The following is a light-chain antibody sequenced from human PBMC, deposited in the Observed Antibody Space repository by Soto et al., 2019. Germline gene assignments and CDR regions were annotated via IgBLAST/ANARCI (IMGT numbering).Light chain of an antibody. CDR1: TSDVGSYKS. CDR2: EDN. CDR3: CSYAGSGTWV. V-gene: IGLV2-23*01. Sequence: QAVVTQSASVSGSPGQSITISCTGTTSDVGSYKSVSWYQHHPGKVPKVMIYEDNKRPSGVSNRFSGSKSGNTASLTISGLQADDEADYYCCSYAGSGTWVFGGGTKLTVL. J-gene: IGLJ3*02.